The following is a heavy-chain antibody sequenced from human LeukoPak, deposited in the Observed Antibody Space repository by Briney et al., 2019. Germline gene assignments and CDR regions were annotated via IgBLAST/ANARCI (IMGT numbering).Heavy chain of an antibody. CDR1: GGSISGYY. Sequence: PSETLSLTCTVSGGSISGYYWSWIRRPPGKGLEWIGYIDDSGNTNYNPSLKSQVTISVDKSKNQFSLKLSFVTAADTAMYYCARSDYHNSGSHTVFDAFDIWGQGTRVTVSS. D-gene: IGHD3-10*01. CDR3: ARSDYHNSGSHTVFDAFDI. J-gene: IGHJ3*02. V-gene: IGHV4-59*01. CDR2: IDDSGNT.